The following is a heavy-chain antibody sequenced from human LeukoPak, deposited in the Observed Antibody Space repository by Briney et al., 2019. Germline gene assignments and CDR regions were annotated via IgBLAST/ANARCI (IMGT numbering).Heavy chain of an antibody. D-gene: IGHD3-22*01. CDR3: ARDLYDSSGYSQN. V-gene: IGHV1-2*02. J-gene: IGHJ1*01. CDR2: INPNSGGT. CDR1: GYTFTGYY. Sequence: ASVKVSCKASGYTFTGYYMHWVRQAPGQGLEWMGWINPNSGGTNYAQKFQGRVTMTRDTSISTAYMELSRLRSDDTAVYYCARDLYDSSGYSQNWGKGTLVTVSS.